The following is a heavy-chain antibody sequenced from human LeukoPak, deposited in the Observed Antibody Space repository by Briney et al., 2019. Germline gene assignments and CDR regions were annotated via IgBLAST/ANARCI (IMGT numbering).Heavy chain of an antibody. CDR1: GYTFTSYY. J-gene: IGHJ4*02. Sequence: ASVKVSCKASGYTFTSYYMHWVRQAPGQGLEWMGWINTNTGNSTYAQGFTGRFVFSLDTSVSTAYLQISSLKAEDTAVYYCARSDGDYGDYGPGYWGQGTLVTVSS. CDR2: INTNTGNS. V-gene: IGHV7-4-1*02. CDR3: ARSDGDYGDYGPGY. D-gene: IGHD4-17*01.